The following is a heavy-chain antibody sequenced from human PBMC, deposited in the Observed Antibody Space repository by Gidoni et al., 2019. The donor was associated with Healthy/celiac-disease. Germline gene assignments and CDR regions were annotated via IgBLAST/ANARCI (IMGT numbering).Heavy chain of an antibody. CDR3: CGAYCSSTSCSGWFDP. CDR1: GGTFSSYA. Sequence: QVQLVQSGAEVKKPGSSVKVSCKASGGTFSSYAISWVRQAPGQGLEWMGRIIPIFGIANYAQKFQGRVTITADKSTSTAYMELSSLRSEDTAVYYCCGAYCSSTSCSGWFDPWGQGTLVTVSS. J-gene: IGHJ5*02. CDR2: IIPIFGIA. D-gene: IGHD2-2*01. V-gene: IGHV1-69*04.